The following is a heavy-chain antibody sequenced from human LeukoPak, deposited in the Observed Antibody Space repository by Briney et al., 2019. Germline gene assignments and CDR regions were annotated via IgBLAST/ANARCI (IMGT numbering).Heavy chain of an antibody. Sequence: PGGSLRLSCAASGFTFSSYSMNWVRQAPGKGLEWVSYISSSSSTIYYADSVKGRFTISRDNAKNSLYLQMNSLRAEDTAVYYCARDRRLYYYDGSGCNDYWGQGTLVTVSS. D-gene: IGHD3-22*01. CDR1: GFTFSSYS. CDR2: ISSSSSTI. V-gene: IGHV3-48*01. CDR3: ARDRRLYYYDGSGCNDY. J-gene: IGHJ4*02.